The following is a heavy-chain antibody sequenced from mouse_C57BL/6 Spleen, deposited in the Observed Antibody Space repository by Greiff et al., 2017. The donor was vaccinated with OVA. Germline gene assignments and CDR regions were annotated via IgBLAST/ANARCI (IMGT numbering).Heavy chain of an antibody. V-gene: IGHV1-42*01. D-gene: IGHD2-3*01. CDR3: ARFDGYHYYFDY. CDR2: INPSTGGT. CDR1: GYSFTGYY. J-gene: IGHJ2*01. Sequence: EVQLQESGPELVKPGASVKISCKASGYSFTGYYINWVKQSPEKSLEWIGEINPSTGGTTYNQKFKAKATLTVDKSSSTAYMQLKSLTSEDSAVYYCARFDGYHYYFDYWGQGTTLTVSS.